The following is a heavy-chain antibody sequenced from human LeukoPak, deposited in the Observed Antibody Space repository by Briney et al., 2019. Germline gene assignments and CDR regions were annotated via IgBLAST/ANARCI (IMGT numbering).Heavy chain of an antibody. CDR3: ARVQRITMVRGVMGFDY. CDR2: INPSRGST. CDR1: GYTFTSYY. V-gene: IGHV1-46*01. J-gene: IGHJ4*02. D-gene: IGHD3-10*01. Sequence: GASVKVSCKASGYTFTSYYMHWVRQAPGQGLEWMGIINPSRGSTSYAQKFQGRVTMTRDTSTSTVYMELSSLRSEDTAVYYCARVQRITMVRGVMGFDYWGQGTLVTVSS.